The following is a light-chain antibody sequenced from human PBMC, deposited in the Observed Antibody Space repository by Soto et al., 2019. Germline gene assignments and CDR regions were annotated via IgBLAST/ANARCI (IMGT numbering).Light chain of an antibody. V-gene: IGKV1-5*03. Sequence: DIQMTQSPSTLSASVGDRVTITCRASQSISSWLAWYQQKPGKAPKLLIYKASSLESGVPSRFSGSGSGTEFPLTISSLQPDDSATYYCQQYNSYSLFGQGTKVEIK. CDR1: QSISSW. CDR2: KAS. CDR3: QQYNSYSL. J-gene: IGKJ1*01.